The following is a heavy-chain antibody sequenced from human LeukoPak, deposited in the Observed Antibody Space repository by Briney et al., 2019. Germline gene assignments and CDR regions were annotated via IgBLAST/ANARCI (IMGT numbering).Heavy chain of an antibody. CDR2: IYYSGNT. CDR1: GGSISTYS. V-gene: IGHV4-59*08. D-gene: IGHD3-3*01. CDR3: ARGSVLRHFNY. Sequence: PSETLSLTCTVSGGSISTYSWSWIRQPPGKGLEWIGYIYYSGNTNYNPSLKSRVTISVDTSKNQFSLKLSSVTAADTAVYYCARGSVLRHFNYWGQGTLITVSS. J-gene: IGHJ4*02.